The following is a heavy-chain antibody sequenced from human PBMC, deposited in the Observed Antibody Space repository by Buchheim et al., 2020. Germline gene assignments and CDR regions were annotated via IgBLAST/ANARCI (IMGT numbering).Heavy chain of an antibody. Sequence: QLQLQESGPGLVKPSETLSLTCTVSGGSIRTSSAFWGWVRQPSGKGLEWIGSIYYSGSTYLNPSLKSRVTISVDTSKNQFSLRLSSATAADTAVYYCARHAYTKSYYFDFWGQGTL. D-gene: IGHD3-16*01. V-gene: IGHV4-39*01. CDR1: GGSIRTSSAF. CDR2: IYYSGST. J-gene: IGHJ4*02. CDR3: ARHAYTKSYYFDF.